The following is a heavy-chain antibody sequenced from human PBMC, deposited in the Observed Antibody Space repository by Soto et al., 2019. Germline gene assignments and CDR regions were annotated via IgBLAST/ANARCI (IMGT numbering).Heavy chain of an antibody. V-gene: IGHV4-30-4*01. J-gene: IGHJ4*02. CDR3: AREFYYGSGSYNY. CDR2: IYHSGST. Sequence: QVQLQESGPGLVKPSQTLSLTCTVSGGSISSGDYYWSWIRQPPGKGLEWIGNIYHSGSTHYNPSLKSRVTISLDTSKNQFSLKLSSVTAADTAVYYCAREFYYGSGSYNYWGQGTLVTVSS. CDR1: GGSISSGDYY. D-gene: IGHD3-10*01.